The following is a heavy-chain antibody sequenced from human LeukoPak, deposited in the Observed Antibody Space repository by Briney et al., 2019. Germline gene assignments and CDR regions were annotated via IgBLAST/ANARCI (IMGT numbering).Heavy chain of an antibody. J-gene: IGHJ3*02. CDR1: GYTFTSYA. CDR3: ARAKELPYYDFWSIDAFDI. CDR2: INTNTGNP. Sequence: GASVKVSCKASGYTFTSYAMNWVRQAPGQGLEWMGWINTNTGNPTYAQGFTGRFVFSLDTSVSTAYLQISSLKAEDTAVYYCARAKELPYYDFWSIDAFDIWGQGTMVTVSS. D-gene: IGHD3-3*01. V-gene: IGHV7-4-1*02.